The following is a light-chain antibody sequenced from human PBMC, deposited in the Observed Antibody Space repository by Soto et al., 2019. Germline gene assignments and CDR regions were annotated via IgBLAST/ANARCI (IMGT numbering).Light chain of an antibody. V-gene: IGKV1-39*01. CDR3: QQSYSNPPYT. Sequence: DIQMTQSPSSLSASVGDRVTITCRASQSISSYLNWYQQKPGQAPKLLIYAASSLQSGVPSRFSGSGSGTDFTLTISRRQPEEFATYYCQQSYSNPPYTFGQGTKLDIK. CDR2: AAS. CDR1: QSISSY. J-gene: IGKJ2*01.